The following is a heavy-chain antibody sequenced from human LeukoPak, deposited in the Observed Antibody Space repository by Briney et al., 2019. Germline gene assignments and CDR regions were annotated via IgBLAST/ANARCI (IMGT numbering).Heavy chain of an antibody. Sequence: ASVTVSCTASGGTFSSYAISWVRQAPGQGLERMGRIIPILGIANYAQKFQGRVTITADKSTSTAYMELSSLRSEDTAVYYCARTSYVRGSYRSDDAFDIWGQGTMVTVSS. CDR3: ARTSYVRGSYRSDDAFDI. CDR1: GGTFSSYA. D-gene: IGHD3-16*02. J-gene: IGHJ3*02. V-gene: IGHV1-69*04. CDR2: IIPILGIA.